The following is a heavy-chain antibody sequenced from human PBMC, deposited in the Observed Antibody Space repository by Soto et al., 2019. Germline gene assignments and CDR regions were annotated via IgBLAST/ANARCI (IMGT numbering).Heavy chain of an antibody. J-gene: IGHJ6*02. CDR1: GGSISSSNW. CDR3: ARDLWGYCGTDCYPLDV. D-gene: IGHD2-21*02. Sequence: SETLSLTCAVSGGSISSSNWWSWVRQPSGKGLEWIGEIYHSGSTNYNPSLKSRVTISVDKSKNQFSLKLNSVTAADTAVYYCARDLWGYCGTDCYPLDVWGQGTTVT. V-gene: IGHV4-4*02. CDR2: IYHSGST.